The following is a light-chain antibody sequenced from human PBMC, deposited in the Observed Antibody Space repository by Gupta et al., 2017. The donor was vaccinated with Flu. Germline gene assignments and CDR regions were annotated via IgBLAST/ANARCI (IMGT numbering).Light chain of an antibody. CDR3: QQYSGT. J-gene: IGKJ2*02. CDR1: QDITTY. V-gene: IGKV1-33*01. CDR2: DAS. Sequence: ASVGDRVTITCRASQDITTYLSWYQQKPGKAPKLLIYDASRLGTGVPSRFSGSGYGTDFSFTINGLMPEDIGTYYCQQYSGTFGQGTKLEIK.